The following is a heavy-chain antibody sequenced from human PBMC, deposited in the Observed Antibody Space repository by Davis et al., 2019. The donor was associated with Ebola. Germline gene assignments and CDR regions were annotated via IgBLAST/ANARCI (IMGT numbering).Heavy chain of an antibody. Sequence: SETLSLTCAVYGESFNDYYWSWIRLAPGKGLEWIGEINHRGSPSYNPSLMSRVAISVDTSKNQFSLTLRSVTAADAAVYYCARGKWVEMAKRYGLDVWGKGTTVTVSS. CDR1: GESFNDYY. D-gene: IGHD5-24*01. CDR2: INHRGSP. V-gene: IGHV4-34*01. J-gene: IGHJ6*04. CDR3: ARGKWVEMAKRYGLDV.